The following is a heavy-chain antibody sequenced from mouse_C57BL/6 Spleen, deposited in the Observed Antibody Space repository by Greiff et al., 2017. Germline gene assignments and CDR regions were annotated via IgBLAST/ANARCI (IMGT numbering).Heavy chain of an antibody. CDR1: GYTFTSYG. Sequence: QVQLQQSGAELARPGASVKLSCKASGYTFTSYGISWVKQRTGQGLEWIGEIYPRSGNTYYNEKFKGKATLTADKSSSTAYMELRSLTSEDSAVYFCARKDFYYAMEYWGQGTSVTVAS. CDR2: IYPRSGNT. CDR3: ARKDFYYAMEY. V-gene: IGHV1-81*01. J-gene: IGHJ4*01.